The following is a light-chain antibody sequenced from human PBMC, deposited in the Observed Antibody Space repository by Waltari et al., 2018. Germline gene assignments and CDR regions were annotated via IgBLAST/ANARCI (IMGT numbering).Light chain of an antibody. Sequence: DIQMTQSPSSLSASAGARVTITCRASQGISTYLNWYQQKTGKAPKRLIYAASSLESGVPSRFSGSGSGTDFTLTISSLQPEDFATYYCLQYNSNLLTFGGGTKVEIK. CDR2: AAS. J-gene: IGKJ4*01. CDR3: LQYNSNLLT. V-gene: IGKV1-17*01. CDR1: QGISTY.